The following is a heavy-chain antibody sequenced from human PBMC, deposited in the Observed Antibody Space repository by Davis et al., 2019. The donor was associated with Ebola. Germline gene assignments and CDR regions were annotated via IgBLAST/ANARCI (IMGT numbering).Heavy chain of an antibody. CDR2: IYYSGST. CDR1: GGSFSGYY. J-gene: IGHJ4*02. CDR3: ARWTVYGNYFDY. D-gene: IGHD2/OR15-2a*01. Sequence: MPSETLSLTCAVYGGSFSGYYWSWIRQPPGKGLEWIGYIYYSGSTNYNPSLKSRVTISVDTSKNQFSLKLSSVTAADTAVYYCARWTVYGNYFDYWGQGTLVTVSS. V-gene: IGHV4-59*08.